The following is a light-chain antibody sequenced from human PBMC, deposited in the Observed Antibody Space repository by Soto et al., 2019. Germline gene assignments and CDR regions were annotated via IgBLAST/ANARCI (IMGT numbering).Light chain of an antibody. J-gene: IGKJ1*01. CDR3: QQYGRT. Sequence: EIVFTQSPGTLSSSPGERATLSCRASQSISSSYLAWYQQKPGQAPRLLIYGASSRATGIPDRFSGSGSGTDFTLTISRLEPEDFAVYYCQQYGRTFGQGTKVDIK. CDR1: QSISSSY. CDR2: GAS. V-gene: IGKV3-20*01.